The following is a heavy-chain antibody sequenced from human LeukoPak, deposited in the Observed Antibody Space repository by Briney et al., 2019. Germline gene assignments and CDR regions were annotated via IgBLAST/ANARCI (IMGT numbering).Heavy chain of an antibody. CDR1: GGSINSHY. J-gene: IGHJ4*02. CDR2: LSYSGST. Sequence: PSETLSLTCTVSGGSINSHYWSCIRQPPGKGLQWIAFLSYSGSTSYNPSLMSRVTISVDTSKNQFSLKLTSVTAADTALYFCARSYYDFWSGFYSDFWGQGALVTVSS. D-gene: IGHD3-3*01. CDR3: ARSYYDFWSGFYSDF. V-gene: IGHV4-59*11.